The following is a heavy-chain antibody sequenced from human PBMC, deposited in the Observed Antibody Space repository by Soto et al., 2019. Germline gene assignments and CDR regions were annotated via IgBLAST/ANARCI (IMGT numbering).Heavy chain of an antibody. CDR1: GFTFSSYA. CDR2: ISYDGSNK. Sequence: GGSLRLSCAASGFTFSSYAMHWVRQAPGKGLEWVAVISYDGSNKYYADSVKGRFTISRDNSKNTLYLQMNSLRAEDTAVYYCARDGGGWQLVNWFDPWGQGTLVTASS. V-gene: IGHV3-30-3*01. D-gene: IGHD6-6*01. J-gene: IGHJ5*02. CDR3: ARDGGGWQLVNWFDP.